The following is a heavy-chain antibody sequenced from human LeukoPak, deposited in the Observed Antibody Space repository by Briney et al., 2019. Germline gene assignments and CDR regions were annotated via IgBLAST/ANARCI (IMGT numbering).Heavy chain of an antibody. CDR1: GYSFTSYW. CDR3: ACYSGVLNWFDP. J-gene: IGHJ5*02. D-gene: IGHD2-15*01. V-gene: IGHV5-10-1*01. Sequence: PGESLRISCKGSGYSFTSYWISWERQMPGKGLEWMGRIDPSDSYTNYSPSFQGHVTISADKSISTAYLQWSSLKASDTGMYYCACYSGVLNWFDPWGQGTLVTVSS. CDR2: IDPSDSYT.